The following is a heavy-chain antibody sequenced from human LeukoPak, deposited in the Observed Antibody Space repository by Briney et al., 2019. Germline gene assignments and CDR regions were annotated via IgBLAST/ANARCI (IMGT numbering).Heavy chain of an antibody. Sequence: GGSLRLSCAASGFAFSPYAMNWVRQAPGKGLEWVSFITGDSNTIYYADSMKGRFTVSRDNAENSLYLQMNSLSAEDTAVYYCARDRMGGSFDYWGQGTLVIVSS. D-gene: IGHD2-15*01. V-gene: IGHV3-48*01. CDR3: ARDRMGGSFDY. CDR1: GFAFSPYA. CDR2: ITGDSNTI. J-gene: IGHJ4*02.